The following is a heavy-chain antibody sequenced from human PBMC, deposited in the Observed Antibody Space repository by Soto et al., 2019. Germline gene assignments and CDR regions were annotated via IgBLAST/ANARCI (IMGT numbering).Heavy chain of an antibody. V-gene: IGHV3-74*01. CDR2: ISPDGTST. J-gene: IGHJ4*01. D-gene: IGHD3-16*01. CDR1: GFTFGSYW. Sequence: EVQLVESGGGLVQPGGSLRLSCAASGFTFGSYWMHWVRQAPGKGLVWVSRISPDGTSTSNADSVKGRFTISRDNTKNTLHLQMDSLSVEDTAVYYCARDGGGLAHWGHGTLVTVSS. CDR3: ARDGGGLAH.